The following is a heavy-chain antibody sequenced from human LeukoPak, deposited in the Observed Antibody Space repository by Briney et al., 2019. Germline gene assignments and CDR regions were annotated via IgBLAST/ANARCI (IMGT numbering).Heavy chain of an antibody. J-gene: IGHJ2*01. Sequence: GSSVKVSCKASGGTFSSYAISWVRQAPGQRLEWMGRIIPILGIPNYAQKFQGRVTITADKSTTTAYMELSSLRSEDTAVYYCATEAIVVVTARDYWYFDLWGRGTLVTVSS. CDR1: GGTFSSYA. D-gene: IGHD2-21*02. CDR2: IIPILGIP. V-gene: IGHV1-69*04. CDR3: ATEAIVVVTARDYWYFDL.